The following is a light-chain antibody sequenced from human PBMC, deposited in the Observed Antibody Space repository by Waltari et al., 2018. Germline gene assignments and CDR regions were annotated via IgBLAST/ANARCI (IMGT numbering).Light chain of an antibody. CDR2: RNN. CDR3: ATWDDSLSDWV. CDR1: SSNIGDNY. V-gene: IGLV1-47*01. Sequence: QSVLTQLPSASGTPGQGVTISCSGSSSNIGDNYVYWYQQFPGTSPKLLIHRNNQRPSGVPDRFSGSKSGTSAFLVISGLRSEDEADYHCATWDDSLSDWVFGGGTKVTVL. J-gene: IGLJ3*02.